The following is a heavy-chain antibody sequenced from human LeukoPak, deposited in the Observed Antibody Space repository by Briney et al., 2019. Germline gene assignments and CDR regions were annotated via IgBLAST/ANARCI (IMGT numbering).Heavy chain of an antibody. Sequence: SVKVSCKASGGTFSSYAISWVRQAAGQGLEWMGGIVPMFGTTTYAQKFQGRVTTLADESTSTAYMELRSLRSEDTAVYYCARDDGYYYGSGSSVYDAFDIWGQGTMVTVSS. CDR1: GGTFSSYA. CDR3: ARDDGYYYGSGSSVYDAFDI. D-gene: IGHD3-10*01. V-gene: IGHV1-69*13. CDR2: IVPMFGTT. J-gene: IGHJ3*02.